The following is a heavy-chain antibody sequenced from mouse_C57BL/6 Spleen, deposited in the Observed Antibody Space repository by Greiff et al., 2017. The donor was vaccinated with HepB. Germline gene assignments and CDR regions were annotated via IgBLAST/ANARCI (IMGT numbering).Heavy chain of an antibody. CDR3: ARSGFTTVVATEDY. Sequence: VQLQQPGAELVKPGASVKMSCKASGYTFTSYWITWVKQRPGQGLEWIGDIYPGSGSTNYNEKFKSKATLTVDTSSSTAYMQLSSLTSEDSAVYYCARSGFTTVVATEDYWGQGTTLTVSS. CDR1: GYTFTSYW. D-gene: IGHD1-1*01. J-gene: IGHJ2*01. V-gene: IGHV1-55*01. CDR2: IYPGSGST.